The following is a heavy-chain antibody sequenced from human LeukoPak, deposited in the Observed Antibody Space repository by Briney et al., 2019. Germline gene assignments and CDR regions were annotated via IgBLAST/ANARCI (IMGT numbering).Heavy chain of an antibody. D-gene: IGHD1-26*01. V-gene: IGHV4-34*01. CDR1: GGSFSAYY. J-gene: IGHJ4*02. CDR2: IYHSGST. CDR3: ARGQVWLLYDY. Sequence: SETLSLTCAVYGGSFSAYYWSWIRQPPGKGLEWIGEIYHSGSTNYNPSLKSRDTISVDTSKNQLSLKLASVTAADTAVYYCARGQVWLLYDYWGQGTLVTVSS.